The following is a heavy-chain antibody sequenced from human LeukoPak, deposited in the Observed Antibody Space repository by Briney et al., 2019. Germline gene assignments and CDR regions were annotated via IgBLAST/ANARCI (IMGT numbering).Heavy chain of an antibody. CDR2: ISAYNGKT. D-gene: IGHD3-22*01. Sequence: ASVKVSCKASGYTFTGYGINWVRQAPGQGLEWMGWISAYNGKTNYAQKFQGRVTMTTDTSTTTAYMELRSLRSDDTAVYYCARWSDYYDSSGYQYYSDYWGQGSPVTVSS. CDR1: GYTFTGYG. J-gene: IGHJ4*02. V-gene: IGHV1-18*01. CDR3: ARWSDYYDSSGYQYYSDY.